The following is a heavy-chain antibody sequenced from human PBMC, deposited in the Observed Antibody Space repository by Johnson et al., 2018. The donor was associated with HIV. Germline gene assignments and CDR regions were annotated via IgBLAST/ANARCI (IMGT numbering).Heavy chain of an antibody. D-gene: IGHD6-13*01. V-gene: IGHV3-9*01. J-gene: IGHJ3*01. Sequence: VQLVESGVGLVQPGGSLRLSCAASGFTFSSYAMHWVRQAPGKGLELVSGISWNSGTIDYADSVKGRFTISRDNSKNTLYLQMNSLRPEDTAVYFCARDGKYSSIGPDAFDVWGQGTMVAVSS. CDR1: GFTFSSYA. CDR3: ARDGKYSSIGPDAFDV. CDR2: ISWNSGTI.